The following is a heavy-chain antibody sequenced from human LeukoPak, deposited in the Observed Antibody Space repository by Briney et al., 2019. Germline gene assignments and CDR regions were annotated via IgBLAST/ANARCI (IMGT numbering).Heavy chain of an antibody. CDR1: GGSISSFY. Sequence: PSGTLSLTCTVSGGSISSFYWSWIRQSPGKGLEGIGRIHTSGSTTYNTPFQSGLTMSLDKPKNQYSLQLTTLIAAAPAVFYCARVHRSGMTTVSPGFDYWGRGPVVPVSS. J-gene: IGHJ4*02. CDR3: ARVHRSGMTTVSPGFDY. CDR2: IHTSGST. V-gene: IGHV4-4*07. D-gene: IGHD4-17*01.